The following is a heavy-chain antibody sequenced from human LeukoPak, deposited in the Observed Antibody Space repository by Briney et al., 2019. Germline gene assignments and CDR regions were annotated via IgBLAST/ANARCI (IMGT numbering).Heavy chain of an antibody. CDR2: IIPVLGIA. V-gene: IGHV1-69*04. D-gene: IGHD3-3*01. Sequence: GASVKVSCKASGYTFTSYGISWVRQAPGQGLEWMGRIIPVLGIANYAQKFQGRVTITADKSTSTAYMELSSLRSEDTAVYYCARGFGDNWFDPWGQGTLVTVSS. J-gene: IGHJ5*02. CDR3: ARGFGDNWFDP. CDR1: GYTFTSYG.